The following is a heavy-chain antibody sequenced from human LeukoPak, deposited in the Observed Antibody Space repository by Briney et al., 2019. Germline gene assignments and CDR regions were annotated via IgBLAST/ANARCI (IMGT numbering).Heavy chain of an antibody. D-gene: IGHD1-20*01. CDR3: ALLLGGITGTTGDY. J-gene: IGHJ4*02. Sequence: SETLSLTCAVSGGSISSSNWWSWARQPPGKGLEWIGEIYHSGSTNYNPSLKSRVTISVDKSKNQFSLKLSSVTAADTAVYYCALLLGGITGTTGDYWGQGTLVTVSS. V-gene: IGHV4-4*02. CDR1: GGSISSSNW. CDR2: IYHSGST.